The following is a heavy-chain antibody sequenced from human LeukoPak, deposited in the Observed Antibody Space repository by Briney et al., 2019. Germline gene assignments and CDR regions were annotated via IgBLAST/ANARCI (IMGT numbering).Heavy chain of an antibody. D-gene: IGHD3-9*01. CDR3: AREAGDILTGDDAFDI. Sequence: PSETLSLTCTVSGGSISSYYWSWVRQPAGKGLEWIGRIYTSGSTNYTPSLKSRVTMSVDTSKNQFSLKLSSVTAADTAVYYCAREAGDILTGDDAFDIWGQGTMVTVSS. CDR2: IYTSGST. J-gene: IGHJ3*02. V-gene: IGHV4-4*07. CDR1: GGSISSYY.